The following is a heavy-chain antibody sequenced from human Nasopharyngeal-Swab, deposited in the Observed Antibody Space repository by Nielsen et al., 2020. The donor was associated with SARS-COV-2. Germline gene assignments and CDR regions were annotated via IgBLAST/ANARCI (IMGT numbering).Heavy chain of an antibody. CDR2: IKRKADGGTV. V-gene: IGHV3-15*01. J-gene: IGHJ4*02. CDR3: TTLHRTGWF. Sequence: GGSLRLSCAASGFVFSSVWMSWVRQAPGKGLEWVGRIKRKADGGTVEYATAARGRFSISRDDSRNTLFLQMNRLKTEDTAVYYCTTLHRTGWFWGQGTLVTVSS. D-gene: IGHD6-19*01. CDR1: GFVFSSVW.